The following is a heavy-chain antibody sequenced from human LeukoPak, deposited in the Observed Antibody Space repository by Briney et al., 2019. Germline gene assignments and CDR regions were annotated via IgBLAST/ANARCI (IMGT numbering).Heavy chain of an antibody. V-gene: IGHV4-59*01. CDR1: GGSISSYY. D-gene: IGHD1-14*01. J-gene: IGHJ4*02. Sequence: SETLSLTCIVSGGSISSYYWSWIRQPPGKGLEWIGYIYYSGSTNYNPSLKSRVTISVDTSKNQFSPKLSSVTAADTAVYYCARDRNQYFDYWGQGTLVTVSS. CDR3: ARDRNQYFDY. CDR2: IYYSGST.